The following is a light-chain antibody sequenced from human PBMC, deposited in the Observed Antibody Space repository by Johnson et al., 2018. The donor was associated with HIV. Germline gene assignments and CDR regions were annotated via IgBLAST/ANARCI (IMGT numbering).Light chain of an antibody. CDR1: SSNIGNNY. CDR2: DNN. CDR3: GTWDSSLRVGF. Sequence: QSVLTQPPSVSAAPGQKVTISCSGSSSNIGNNYVSWYQQLPGRAPKLLIYDNNKRPSGIPDRFSGSKSGTSAILGITGLQTGDEADYYCGTWDSSLRVGFFGTGTKVTVL. J-gene: IGLJ1*01. V-gene: IGLV1-51*01.